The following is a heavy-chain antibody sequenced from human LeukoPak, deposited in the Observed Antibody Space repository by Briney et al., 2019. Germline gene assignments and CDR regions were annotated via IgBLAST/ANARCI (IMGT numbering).Heavy chain of an antibody. V-gene: IGHV3-23*01. Sequence: GGSLRLSCATSGFTLSLAWMHWVRQAPGKGLEWVSAISGSGGSTYYADSVKGRFTISRDNSKNTLYLQMNSLRAEDTAVYYCAKDRDHMTTGWGQGTLVTVSS. CDR2: ISGSGGST. CDR3: AKDRDHMTTG. D-gene: IGHD4-11*01. CDR1: GFTLSLAW. J-gene: IGHJ4*02.